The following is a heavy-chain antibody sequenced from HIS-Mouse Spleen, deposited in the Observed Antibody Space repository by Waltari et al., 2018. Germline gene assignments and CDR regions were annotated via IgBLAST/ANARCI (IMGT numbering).Heavy chain of an antibody. CDR1: GGSISSSSYY. CDR2: IYYSGRT. J-gene: IGHJ5*02. CDR3: ARVGYYGSGSYYWFDP. Sequence: QLQLQESGPGLVKPSETLSLTCTVSGGSISSSSYYWGWIRQPPGKGLEWIGSIYYSGRTYSNPSLKSRVTISVDTSKNQFSLKLSSVTAADTAVYYCARVGYYGSGSYYWFDPWGQGTLVTVSS. D-gene: IGHD3-10*01. V-gene: IGHV4-39*07.